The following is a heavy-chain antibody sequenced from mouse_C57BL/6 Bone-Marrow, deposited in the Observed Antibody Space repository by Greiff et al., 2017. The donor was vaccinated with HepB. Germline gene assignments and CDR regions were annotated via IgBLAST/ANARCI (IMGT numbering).Heavy chain of an antibody. CDR3: ARSGIYYYGSGAMDY. V-gene: IGHV1-81*01. CDR1: GYTFTSYG. Sequence: QVQLQQSGAELARPGASVKLSCKASGYTFTSYGISWVKQSTGQGLEWIGEIYPRSGNTYYNEKFKGKATLTADKSSSTAYMELRSLTSEDSAVYFCARSGIYYYGSGAMDYWGQGTSVIVSS. D-gene: IGHD1-1*01. J-gene: IGHJ4*01. CDR2: IYPRSGNT.